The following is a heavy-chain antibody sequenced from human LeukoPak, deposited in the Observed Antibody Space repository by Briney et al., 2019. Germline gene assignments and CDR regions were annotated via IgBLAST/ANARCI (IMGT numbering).Heavy chain of an antibody. V-gene: IGHV3-9*01. J-gene: IGHJ5*02. CDR1: GFRFADYA. CDR2: ISWNTANT. Sequence: GRSLRLSCAASGFRFADYAMHWVRQAPGKGLEWVSGISWNTANTGYADSVKGRFTISRDNARNSLYLQMNSLRVEDTAFYYCTKAPGVTTGWFDPWGQGTLVTVSS. D-gene: IGHD4-17*01. CDR3: TKAPGVTTGWFDP.